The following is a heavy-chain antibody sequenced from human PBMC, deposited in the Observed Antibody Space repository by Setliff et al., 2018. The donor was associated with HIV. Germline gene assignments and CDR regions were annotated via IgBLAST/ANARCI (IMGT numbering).Heavy chain of an antibody. J-gene: IGHJ6*02. CDR2: VHHTGYL. V-gene: IGHV4-34*01. D-gene: IGHD4-4*01. Sequence: SETLSLTCAVHGGPLTDHYWNWIRQSPGKGLEWIAEVHHTGYLNYNPSLKSRVTISVDTSKNQFSLKLSSVTAADTAVYYCAREFRVTAYYYYGMDVWGQGTLVTVSS. CDR3: AREFRVTAYYYYGMDV. CDR1: GGPLTDHY.